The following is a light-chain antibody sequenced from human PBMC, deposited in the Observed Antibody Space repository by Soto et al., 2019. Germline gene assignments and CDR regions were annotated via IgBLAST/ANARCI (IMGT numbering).Light chain of an antibody. CDR1: QSVSGG. Sequence: DIQMTQSPSTLSASVGDTVTVTCRASQSVSGGLAWYQQKPGEAPKLLIYDAYALPRGVPSRFSGSGPGTKFTLTIASLQPDDFATYDGQQYEAFSGTFGRGTKVEI. CDR2: DAY. CDR3: QQYEAFSGT. V-gene: IGKV1-5*01. J-gene: IGKJ4*02.